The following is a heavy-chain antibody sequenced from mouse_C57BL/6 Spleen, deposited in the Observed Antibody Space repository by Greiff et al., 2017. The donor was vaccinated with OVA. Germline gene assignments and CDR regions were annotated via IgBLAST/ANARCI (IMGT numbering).Heavy chain of an antibody. CDR3: ARGGSDGYYLRYFDY. CDR1: GYTFTSYW. V-gene: IGHV1-55*01. CDR2: IYPGSGST. Sequence: QVQLQQPGAELVKPGASVKMSCKASGYTFTSYWITWVKQRPGQGLEWIGDIYPGSGSTNYNEKFKSKATLNVDTSSSTAYMQLSSLTSEDSAVYYCARGGSDGYYLRYFDYWGQGTTLTVSS. J-gene: IGHJ2*01. D-gene: IGHD2-3*01.